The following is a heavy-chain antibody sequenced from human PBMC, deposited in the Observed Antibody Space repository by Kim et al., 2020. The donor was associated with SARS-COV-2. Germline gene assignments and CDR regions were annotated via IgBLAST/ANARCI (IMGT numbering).Heavy chain of an antibody. D-gene: IGHD5-12*01. CDR2: IYYSGST. CDR1: GGSISSYY. J-gene: IGHJ3*02. CDR3: ARVIGIVATTAFDI. Sequence: SETLSLTCTVSGGSISSYYWSWIRQPPGKGLEWIGYIYYSGSTNYNPSLKSRVTISVDTSKNQFSLKLSSVTAADTAVYYCARVIGIVATTAFDIWGQGTMVTVSS. V-gene: IGHV4-59*01.